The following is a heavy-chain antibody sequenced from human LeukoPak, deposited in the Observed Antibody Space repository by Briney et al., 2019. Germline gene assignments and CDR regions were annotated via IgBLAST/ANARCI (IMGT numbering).Heavy chain of an antibody. CDR1: RDSIRSSNYY. CDR2: IYYSGST. Sequence: SETLSLTCSVLRDSIRSSNYYWGWIRQPPGKGLEWIGSIYYSGSTYYNPSLEGRGTMSIDTSNIQFSLKLTSATATDTAVYYCVRLFYYDSSGPPSWGQGTLVTVSS. V-gene: IGHV4-39*01. CDR3: VRLFYYDSSGPPS. D-gene: IGHD3-22*01. J-gene: IGHJ5*02.